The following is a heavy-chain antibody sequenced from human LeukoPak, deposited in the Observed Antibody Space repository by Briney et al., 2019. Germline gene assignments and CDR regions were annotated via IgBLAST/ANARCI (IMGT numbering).Heavy chain of an antibody. CDR3: AKDSLARYFDY. V-gene: IGHV3-23*01. J-gene: IGHJ4*01. CDR1: GFTFSSYA. CDR2: IDGSGGST. Sequence: GSLRLSCAASGFTFSSYAMSWVRQAPGKGLQWVSAIDGSGGSTYYADSVKGRFTISRDNSKNTLYLQMNSLRAEDTAVYYCAKDSLARYFDYWGHGTLVSVSS.